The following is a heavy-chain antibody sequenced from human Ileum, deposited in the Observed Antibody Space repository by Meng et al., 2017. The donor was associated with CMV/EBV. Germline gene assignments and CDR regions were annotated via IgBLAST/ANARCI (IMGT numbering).Heavy chain of an antibody. J-gene: IGHJ4*02. CDR1: GYTFTSNN. Sequence: CKTSGYTFTSNNIIRVRQAPGQGPEWMGWIDTNTGNPTYAQGFTGRFVFSLDTSVNTAYLQISSLKAEDTAVYYCARDGLSGRYFDYWGQGTLVTVSS. CDR3: ARDGLSGRYFDY. D-gene: IGHD1-26*01. CDR2: IDTNTGNP. V-gene: IGHV7-4-1*02.